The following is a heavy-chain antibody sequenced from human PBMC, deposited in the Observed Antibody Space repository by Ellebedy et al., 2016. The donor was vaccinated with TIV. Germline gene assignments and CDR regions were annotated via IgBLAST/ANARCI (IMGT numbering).Heavy chain of an antibody. V-gene: IGHV3-21*01. Sequence: GESLKISXAASGFTFSSYSMNWVRQAPGKGLEWVSSISSSSSYTNYADSVKGRFTISRDNAKNSLYLQMNSLRAEDTAVYYCARVGIVATYGMDVWGQGATVTVSS. J-gene: IGHJ6*02. CDR2: ISSSSSYT. CDR1: GFTFSSYS. CDR3: ARVGIVATYGMDV. D-gene: IGHD5-12*01.